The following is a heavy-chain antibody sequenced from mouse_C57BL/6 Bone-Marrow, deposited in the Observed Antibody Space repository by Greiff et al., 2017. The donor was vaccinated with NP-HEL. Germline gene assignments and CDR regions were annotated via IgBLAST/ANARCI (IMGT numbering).Heavy chain of an antibody. J-gene: IGHJ3*01. D-gene: IGHD2-2*01. CDR3: TGGVLWLRRWFAD. CDR2: IDPENGDT. V-gene: IGHV14-4*01. CDR1: GFNIKDAY. Sequence: VQLQQSGAELVRPGASVKLPCTASGFNIKDAYMHWVKQRPEPGLEWIGWIDPENGDTEYASKLQGQATITAYTSSNPAYLQLSSRTSEDTAVYYGTGGVLWLRRWFADWGQGTLVTVSA.